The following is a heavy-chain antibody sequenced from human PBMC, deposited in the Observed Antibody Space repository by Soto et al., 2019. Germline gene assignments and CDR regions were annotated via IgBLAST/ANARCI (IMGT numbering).Heavy chain of an antibody. CDR3: ARVYCSGGGCYGIDY. D-gene: IGHD2-15*01. Sequence: QVQLVQSGAEVKKPGASVKISCKASGDTFTSYYMHWVRQAPGQGLEWMGIINPSGDTSYAQKFQGRGTXTRXXSXRTVYMELSSLRSEDTAVYYCARVYCSGGGCYGIDYWGQGTLVTVSS. V-gene: IGHV1-46*01. CDR2: INPSGDT. CDR1: GDTFTSYY. J-gene: IGHJ4*02.